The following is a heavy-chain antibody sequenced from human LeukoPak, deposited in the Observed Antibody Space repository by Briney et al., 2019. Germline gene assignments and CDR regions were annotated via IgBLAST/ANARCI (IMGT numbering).Heavy chain of an antibody. CDR2: IRSKANSYAT. J-gene: IGHJ6*04. CDR1: GFTFSGSA. Sequence: PGGSLKLSCAASGFTFSGSAMRWVRQASGKGLEWVGRIRSKANSYATAYAASVKGRFTISRDDSKNTAYLQMNSLKTEDTAVYYCTRLDCSGGSCYDLGYGMDVWGKGTTVTVSS. CDR3: TRLDCSGGSCYDLGYGMDV. D-gene: IGHD2-15*01. V-gene: IGHV3-73*01.